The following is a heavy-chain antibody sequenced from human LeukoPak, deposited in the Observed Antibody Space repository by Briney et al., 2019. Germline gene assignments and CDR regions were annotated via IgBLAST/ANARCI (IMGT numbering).Heavy chain of an antibody. CDR2: IYYSGST. D-gene: IGHD2-15*01. V-gene: IGHV4-30-4*01. J-gene: IGHJ6*02. CDR3: ARERCSGGSCYGSGMDV. Sequence: PSETLSLTCTVSGGSISSGDYYWSWIRQPPGKGLEWIGYIYYSGSTYYNPSLKSRVTISVDTSKNQFSLKLSSVTAADTAVHYCARERCSGGSCYGSGMDVWGQGTTVTVSS. CDR1: GGSISSGDYY.